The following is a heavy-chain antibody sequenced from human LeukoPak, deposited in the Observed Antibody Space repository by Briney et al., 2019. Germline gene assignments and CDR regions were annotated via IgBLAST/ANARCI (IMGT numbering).Heavy chain of an antibody. V-gene: IGHV4-30-2*01. CDR3: AREFGYFQH. D-gene: IGHD3-16*01. CDR1: GGSISSGGYC. CDR2: IFHSGST. J-gene: IGHJ1*01. Sequence: SETLSLTCTVSGGSISSGGYCWSWIRQPPGKGLEWIGDIFHSGSTYYNPSLKSRVTISVDRSKNQFSLKLSSVTAADTAVYYCAREFGYFQHWGQGTLVTVSS.